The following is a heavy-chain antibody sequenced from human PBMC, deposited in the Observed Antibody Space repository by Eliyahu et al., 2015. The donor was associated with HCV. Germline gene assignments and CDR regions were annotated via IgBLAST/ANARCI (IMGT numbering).Heavy chain of an antibody. Sequence: EVQLVESGGGLVKPGGSLRLSCAASGFTFSNAWMSWVRQAPGKGLEWVGRIKSKTDGGTTDYAAPVKGRFTISRDDSKNTLYLQMNSLKTEDTAVYYCTTDRDWNLYGMDVWGQGTTVTVSS. CDR3: TTDRDWNLYGMDV. D-gene: IGHD1-1*01. V-gene: IGHV3-15*01. CDR2: IKSKTDGGTT. CDR1: GFTFSNAW. J-gene: IGHJ6*02.